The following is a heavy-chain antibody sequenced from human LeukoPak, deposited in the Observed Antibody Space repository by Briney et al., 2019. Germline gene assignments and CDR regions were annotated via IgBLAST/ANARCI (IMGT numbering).Heavy chain of an antibody. D-gene: IGHD3-16*02. Sequence: GGPLRLSCAASGFTSSNFEMNWVRQIPGKGLEWLSFITRSSRIIYYADSVKGRFTISRDNANNSLHPQMNSLRVEDTGIYFCARGSTFGGVISDFWGQGTLVTVSS. CDR1: GFTSSNFE. CDR3: ARGSTFGGVISDF. J-gene: IGHJ4*02. CDR2: ITRSSRII. V-gene: IGHV3-48*03.